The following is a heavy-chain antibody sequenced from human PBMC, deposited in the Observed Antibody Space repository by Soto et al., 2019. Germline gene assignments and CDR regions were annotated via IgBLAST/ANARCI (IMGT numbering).Heavy chain of an antibody. CDR1: GGSIISGDYY. CDR3: ARDRVPRFGESIGWFDP. D-gene: IGHD3-10*01. CDR2: IYYSGST. V-gene: IGHV4-30-4*01. J-gene: IGHJ5*02. Sequence: SETLSLTCIVSGGSIISGDYYWSWIRQPPGKGLEWIGYIYYSGSTYYNPSLKSRVTISVDTSKNQFSLELSSVTAADTAVYYCARDRVPRFGESIGWFDPWGQGTLVTVSS.